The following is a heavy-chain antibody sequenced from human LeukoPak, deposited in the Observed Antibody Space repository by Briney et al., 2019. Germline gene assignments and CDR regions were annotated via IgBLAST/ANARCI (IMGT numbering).Heavy chain of an antibody. Sequence: SETLSLTCTVSGGSISSYYWSWILQPPGKGLEWIGYIYYSGSTNYNPSLKSRVTISVDTSKNQFSLKLSSVTAADTAVYYCARVLYDYDSSGYYYYFDYWGQGTLVTVSS. CDR2: IYYSGST. V-gene: IGHV4-59*01. J-gene: IGHJ4*02. CDR1: GGSISSYY. CDR3: ARVLYDYDSSGYYYYFDY. D-gene: IGHD3-22*01.